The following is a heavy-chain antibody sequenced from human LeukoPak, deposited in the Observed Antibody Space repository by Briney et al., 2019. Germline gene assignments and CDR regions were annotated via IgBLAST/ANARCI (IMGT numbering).Heavy chain of an antibody. J-gene: IGHJ6*02. CDR1: GFTFSNYW. Sequence: GGSLRLSCAASGFTFSNYWMTWVRQAPGKGLEWVANVNQDGSERYYANSVRGRFTISRDNAKNSLDLQMNSLRAEDTALYFCAKANAMDVWGQGTTVTVSS. CDR3: AKANAMDV. CDR2: VNQDGSER. V-gene: IGHV3-7*01.